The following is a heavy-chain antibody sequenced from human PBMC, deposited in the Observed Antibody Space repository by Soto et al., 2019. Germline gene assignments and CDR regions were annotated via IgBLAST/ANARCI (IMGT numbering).Heavy chain of an antibody. CDR2: IYYSGST. CDR1: GGSISSYY. V-gene: IGHV4-59*08. J-gene: IGHJ3*02. D-gene: IGHD3-16*02. CDR3: ARHGSSMITFGGVIVGAFDI. Sequence: SETLSLTCTVSGGSISSYYWSWIRQPPGKGLEWIGYIYYSGSTNYNPSLKSRVTISVDTSKNQFSLKLSSVTAADTAVYYCARHGSSMITFGGVIVGAFDIWGQGTMVTVSS.